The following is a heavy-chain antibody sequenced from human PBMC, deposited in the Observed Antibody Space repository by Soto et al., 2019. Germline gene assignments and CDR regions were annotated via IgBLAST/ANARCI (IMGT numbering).Heavy chain of an antibody. J-gene: IGHJ4*02. V-gene: IGHV3-23*01. CDR2: ISGGGSTA. Sequence: PGGPQSHGWAASGFKFAEHAINWVRQAPGRGLEWVSAISGGGSTAYYADSVKGRFTISRDNSRNTVHLQIDSLRVEDTAIYYCAKELEIVLMVHAASDSWGQGIPVTVSS. D-gene: IGHD2-8*01. CDR3: AKELEIVLMVHAASDS. CDR1: GFKFAEHA.